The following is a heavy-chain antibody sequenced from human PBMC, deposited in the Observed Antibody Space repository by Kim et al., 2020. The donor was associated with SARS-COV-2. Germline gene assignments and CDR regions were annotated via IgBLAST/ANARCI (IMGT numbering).Heavy chain of an antibody. CDR1: GFTVSSNY. CDR3: ARDAPPWPGIDAFDI. Sequence: GGSLRLSCAASGFTVSSNYMSWVRQAPGKGLEWVSVIYSGGSTYYADSVKGRFTISRDNSKNTLYLQMNSLRAEDTAVYYCARDAPPWPGIDAFDIWGQGTMVTVSS. J-gene: IGHJ3*02. CDR2: IYSGGST. V-gene: IGHV3-66*02.